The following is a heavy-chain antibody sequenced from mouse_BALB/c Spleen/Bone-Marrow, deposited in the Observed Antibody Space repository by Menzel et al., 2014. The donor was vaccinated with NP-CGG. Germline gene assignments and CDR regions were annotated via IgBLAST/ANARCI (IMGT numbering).Heavy chain of an antibody. J-gene: IGHJ2*01. Sequence: QVQLQQSGAELVRPGTSVKVSCKASGYAFTNYLIEWVKQRPEQGLEWIGVINPGSGGTNYCEKFKGKATLTADKSSSTAYMQLSSLTSHDSAVYFCARSTGTLFDYWGQGTTLTVSS. CDR1: GYAFTNYL. D-gene: IGHD4-1*02. V-gene: IGHV1-54*01. CDR3: ARSTGTLFDY. CDR2: INPGSGGT.